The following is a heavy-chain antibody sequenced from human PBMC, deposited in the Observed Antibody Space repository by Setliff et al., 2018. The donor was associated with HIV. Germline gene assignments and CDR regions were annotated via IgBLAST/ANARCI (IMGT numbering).Heavy chain of an antibody. D-gene: IGHD3-3*02. J-gene: IGHJ6*03. V-gene: IGHV2-5*02. Sequence: SGPTLVNPTQTLTLTCTFSGFSLSTSGVCVGWIRQPPGKALEWLALIYWDDDKRYSPSLKSRLTITKDTSKNQVVLTMTNMDPVDTATYYCARILQDPFSHFYYYFYMDVWGKGTTVTV. CDR1: GFSLSTSGVC. CDR3: ARILQDPFSHFYYYFYMDV. CDR2: IYWDDDK.